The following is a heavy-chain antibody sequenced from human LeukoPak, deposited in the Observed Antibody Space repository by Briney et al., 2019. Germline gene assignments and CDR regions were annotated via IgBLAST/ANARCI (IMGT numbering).Heavy chain of an antibody. CDR2: IYPGDSDT. CDR3: ARRAPYCGGDCYSLFDY. CDR1: GYSFTSYW. J-gene: IGHJ4*02. V-gene: IGHV5-51*01. D-gene: IGHD2-21*02. Sequence: GESLKISCKGSGYSFTSYWIGWVRQMPGKGLEWMGTIYPGDSDTRYSPSFQGQVTISADKSISTAYLQWSSLKASDTAMYYCARRAPYCGGDCYSLFDYWGQGTLVTVSS.